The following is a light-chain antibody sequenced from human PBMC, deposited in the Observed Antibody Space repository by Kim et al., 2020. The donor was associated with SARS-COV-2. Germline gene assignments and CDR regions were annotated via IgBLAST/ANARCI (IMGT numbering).Light chain of an antibody. Sequence: EIVLTQSPGTLSLSPGERATLSCRASQSVRNSYLAWYQKKPGQAPRLLIHDASSRATGIPDRFSGIGSGTDFTLTISRLEPEDFAVYYCQQYGTPPLTFGGGTKVEIK. CDR1: QSVRNSY. CDR2: DAS. CDR3: QQYGTPPLT. V-gene: IGKV3-20*01. J-gene: IGKJ4*01.